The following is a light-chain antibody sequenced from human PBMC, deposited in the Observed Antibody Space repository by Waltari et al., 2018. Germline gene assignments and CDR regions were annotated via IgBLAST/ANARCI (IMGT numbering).Light chain of an antibody. J-gene: IGLJ3*02. CDR1: TYYTVNSY. Sequence: QSVLTQAPSMSGTPRQRVTIPCSGSTYYTVNSYLYWYQHRPGTAPKPLIYSSDQRPSGVPDRFSGSKSGTSASLAISGLRSEDEADYYCSSWDDSLSGRVFGGGTKLTVL. V-gene: IGLV1-47*02. CDR2: SSD. CDR3: SSWDDSLSGRV.